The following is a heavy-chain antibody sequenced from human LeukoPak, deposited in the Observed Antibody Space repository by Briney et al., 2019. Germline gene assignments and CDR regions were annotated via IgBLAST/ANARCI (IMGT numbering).Heavy chain of an antibody. CDR2: IYYSGST. Sequence: SETLSLTCTVSGGSISSYYWSWIRQPPGKGLEWIGYIYYSGSTNYNPSLKSRVTISVDRSKNQFSLKLSSVTAADTAVYYCARVIVVATGGAFDIWGQGTMVTVSS. J-gene: IGHJ3*02. CDR3: ARVIVVATGGAFDI. D-gene: IGHD3-22*01. V-gene: IGHV4-59*01. CDR1: GGSISSYY.